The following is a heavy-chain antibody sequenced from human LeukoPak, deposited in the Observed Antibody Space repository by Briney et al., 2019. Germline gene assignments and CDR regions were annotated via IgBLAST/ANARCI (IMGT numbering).Heavy chain of an antibody. V-gene: IGHV3-74*01. CDR2: INSDGSST. D-gene: IGHD2-21*02. CDR3: ARALAAYCGGDCYPGIDY. CDR1: GFTFSSYW. Sequence: GGSLRLSCAASGFTFSSYWMHWVRQAPGKGLVWVSRINSDGSSTSYADSVKGRFTISRDNSKNTLYLQMNSLRAEDTAVYYCARALAAYCGGDCYPGIDYWGQGTLVTVSS. J-gene: IGHJ4*02.